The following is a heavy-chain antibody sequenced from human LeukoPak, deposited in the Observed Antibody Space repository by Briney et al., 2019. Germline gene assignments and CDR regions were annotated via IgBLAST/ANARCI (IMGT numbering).Heavy chain of an antibody. V-gene: IGHV1-24*01. CDR1: GYTLTELS. CDR2: FNPEDGET. Sequence: ASVKVSCKVSGYTLTELSMHWVRQAPGKGLEWMGGFNPEDGETIYAQKFQGRFTMTEDTSTDTAYMELSSLRSEDTAVYYCATAPCSTRCYQHWFDPWGQGTLVTVSS. J-gene: IGHJ5*02. D-gene: IGHD2-2*01. CDR3: ATAPCSTRCYQHWFDP.